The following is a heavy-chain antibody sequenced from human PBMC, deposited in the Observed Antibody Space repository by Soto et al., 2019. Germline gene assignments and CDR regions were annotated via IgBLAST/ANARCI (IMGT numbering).Heavy chain of an antibody. D-gene: IGHD2-21*02. CDR1: GGSFSGYY. J-gene: IGHJ6*02. Sequence: PSETLSLTCAVYGGSFSGYYWSWIRQHPGKGLEWIGYIYYSGSTYYNPSLKSRVTISVDTSKNQFSLKLSSVTAADTAVYYCARDLAYCGGDCYSRGMDVWGQGTTVTVSS. CDR2: IYYSGST. V-gene: IGHV4-31*11. CDR3: ARDLAYCGGDCYSRGMDV.